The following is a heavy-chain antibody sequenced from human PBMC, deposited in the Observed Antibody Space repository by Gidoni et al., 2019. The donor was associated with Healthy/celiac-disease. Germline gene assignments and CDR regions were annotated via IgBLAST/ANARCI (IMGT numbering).Heavy chain of an antibody. D-gene: IGHD4-4*01. CDR3: ARPGPTTGYGMEV. J-gene: IGHJ6*01. V-gene: IGHV5-51*01. CDR2: IYPGDFGT. CDR1: GYSFNSYW. Sequence: EVQLVQSGAEVKKPGESLKISCKGSGYSFNSYWIGWVRKMPGKGLEWMGVIYPGDFGTRYSPSFQGQVTLSADKSISTAYLQWSKLKASDTAMYYCARPGPTTGYGMEVWGQGTTVTVSS.